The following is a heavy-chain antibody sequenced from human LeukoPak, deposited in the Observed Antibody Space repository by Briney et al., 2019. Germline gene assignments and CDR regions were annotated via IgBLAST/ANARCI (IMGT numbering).Heavy chain of an antibody. CDR1: GFTFSSAW. Sequence: GGSLRLSCAASGFTFSSAWLSWVRQAPGKGLEWVSAISTDAGETHYADSVKGRFTISRDNSKNTVSLQMSSLRAEDTALYYCAKGSGNGYGSGPFDYWGQGTLVTVSS. V-gene: IGHV3-23*01. CDR3: AKGSGNGYGSGPFDY. CDR2: ISTDAGET. D-gene: IGHD3-10*01. J-gene: IGHJ4*02.